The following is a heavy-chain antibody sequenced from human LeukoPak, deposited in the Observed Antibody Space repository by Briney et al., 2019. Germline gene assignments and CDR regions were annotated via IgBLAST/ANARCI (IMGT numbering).Heavy chain of an antibody. CDR3: ARAQADGGWLRFE. CDR1: RFTPSVDC. CDR2: ITSNGSRP. J-gene: IGHJ4*02. Sequence: GRCLRLSCEPSRFTPSVDCMRLVPGTPRKGLVRVLHITSNGSRPSSTASVKGRFPISRDNAKNTSYRHLNSLRAEATALYYCARAQADGGWLRFEWGQGTLVTVSS. D-gene: IGHD5-12*01. V-gene: IGHV3-74*01.